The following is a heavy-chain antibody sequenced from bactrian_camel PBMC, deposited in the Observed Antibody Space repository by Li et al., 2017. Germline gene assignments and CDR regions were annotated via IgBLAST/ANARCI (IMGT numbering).Heavy chain of an antibody. CDR3: TDDTSGEVGRII. V-gene: IGHV3S40*01. Sequence: QLVESGGGLVQPGGSLRLSCTASGYTFSNNAMTWVRQAPGKGLEWVSTINSAGGSTYYADSVKGRFTISRDNAKNTLYLQMNNLKIEDTALYHCTDDTSGEVGRIIWGQGTQVTVS. J-gene: IGHJ4*01. CDR2: INSAGGST. D-gene: IGHD2*01. CDR1: GYTFSNNA.